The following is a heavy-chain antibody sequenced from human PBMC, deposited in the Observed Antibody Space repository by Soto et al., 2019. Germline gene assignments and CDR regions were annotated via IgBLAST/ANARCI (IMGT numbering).Heavy chain of an antibody. CDR2: ISYDGSNK. J-gene: IGHJ4*02. V-gene: IGHV3-30*18. CDR3: AKSGYSYGYDPIDY. CDR1: GFTFSSYG. D-gene: IGHD5-18*01. Sequence: PGGSLRLSCAASGFTFSSYGMHWVRQAPGKGLEWVAVISYDGSNKYYADSVKGRFTISRDNSKNTLYLQMNSLRAEDTAVYYCAKSGYSYGYDPIDYWGQGTLVTVSS.